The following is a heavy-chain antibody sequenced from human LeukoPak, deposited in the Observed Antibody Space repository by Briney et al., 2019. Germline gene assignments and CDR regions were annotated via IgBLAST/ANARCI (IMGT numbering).Heavy chain of an antibody. V-gene: IGHV1-46*01. CDR2: INPSGGST. D-gene: IGHD3-22*01. CDR1: GYTFSSYY. Sequence: ASVKVSCKASGYTFSSYYMHWVRQAPGQGLEWMGIINPSGGSTKYAQKLQGRVTMTRDTSTSTVYTELSSLRSEDTAVYYCARDDSSGPQVYWGQGTLVTVSS. CDR3: ARDDSSGPQVY. J-gene: IGHJ4*02.